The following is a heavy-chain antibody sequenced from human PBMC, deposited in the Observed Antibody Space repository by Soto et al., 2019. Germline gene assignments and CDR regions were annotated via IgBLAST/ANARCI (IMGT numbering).Heavy chain of an antibody. V-gene: IGHV1-3*01. Sequence: QVQLVQSGAEVKKPGASVKVSCKASGYTFTSYAMHWVRQAPGQRLEWMGWINAGNGNTKYSHKFQGRVTITRDTAASTDYMELSSLRSEDTAVYDYARSIVVVTAADYWGQGTLVTVSS. D-gene: IGHD2-21*02. CDR2: INAGNGNT. CDR3: ARSIVVVTAADY. J-gene: IGHJ4*02. CDR1: GYTFTSYA.